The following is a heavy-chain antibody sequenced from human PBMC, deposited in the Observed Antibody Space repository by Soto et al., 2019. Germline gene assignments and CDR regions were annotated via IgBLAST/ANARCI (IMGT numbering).Heavy chain of an antibody. D-gene: IGHD2-15*01. CDR3: AAEGVVVVAAFDY. CDR1: GFTFTSSA. CDR2: IVVGSGNT. Sequence: QMQLVQSGPEVKKPGTSVKVSCKASGFTFTSSAVQWVRQARGQRLEWIGWIVVGSGNTNYGQKFQERVTITRDMSTSTAYMELSSLRSEDTAVYYCAAEGVVVVAAFDYWGQETLVTVSS. V-gene: IGHV1-58*01. J-gene: IGHJ4*02.